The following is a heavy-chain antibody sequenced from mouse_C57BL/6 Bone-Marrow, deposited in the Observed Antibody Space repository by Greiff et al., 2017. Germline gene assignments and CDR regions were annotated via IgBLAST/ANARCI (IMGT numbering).Heavy chain of an antibody. CDR3: AREGITTVVGGYFDV. J-gene: IGHJ1*03. CDR2: FHPNSGST. CDR1: GYTFTSYW. V-gene: IGHV1-64*01. D-gene: IGHD1-1*01. Sequence: VQLQQPGAELVKPGASVKLSCKASGYTFTSYWMHWVKQRPGQGLEWIGMFHPNSGSTNYNEKFKSKATLTVDKSSSTAYMQLSSLTSEDSAVYYCAREGITTVVGGYFDVWGTETTVTVSS.